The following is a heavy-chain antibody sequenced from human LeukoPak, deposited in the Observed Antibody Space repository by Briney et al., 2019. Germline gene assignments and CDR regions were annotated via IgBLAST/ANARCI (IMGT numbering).Heavy chain of an antibody. CDR2: ISADDGST. CDR1: EYAFTNYG. D-gene: IGHD2-15*01. J-gene: IGHJ6*02. CDR3: ARAGFCSGGRCHNKYGVDV. Sequence: ASVKVSCKASEYAFTNYGITWVRQAPGQGLEWMGWISADDGSTIYAENLQGRVTMTTDTSTSTAYMELRSLKSDDTAVYYCARAGFCSGGRCHNKYGVDVWGQGTTVTVSS. V-gene: IGHV1-18*04.